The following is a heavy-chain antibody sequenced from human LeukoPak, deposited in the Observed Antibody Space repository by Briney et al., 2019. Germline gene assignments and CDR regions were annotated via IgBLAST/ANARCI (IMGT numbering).Heavy chain of an antibody. CDR2: IIPILGIA. CDR1: GGTFSSYA. D-gene: IGHD3-22*01. CDR3: ARVRYYDSSGYYDGSKAFDI. V-gene: IGHV1-69*04. Sequence: SVKVSCKASGGTFSSYAISWVRQAPGQGLEWMGRIIPILGIANYAQKFQGRVTITADKSTSTAYMELSSLRPEDTAVYYCARVRYYDSSGYYDGSKAFDIWGQGTMVTVSS. J-gene: IGHJ3*02.